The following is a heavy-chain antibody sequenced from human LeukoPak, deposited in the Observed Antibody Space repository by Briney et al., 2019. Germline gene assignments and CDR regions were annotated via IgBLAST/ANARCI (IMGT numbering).Heavy chain of an antibody. D-gene: IGHD2-15*01. CDR3: ARGSGYCSGGSCVNDY. V-gene: IGHV4-34*01. Sequence: SETLSLTCTVSGGSLSSYYWSWIRQPPGKGLEWIGEINHSGSTNYNPSLKSRVTISVDTSKNQFSLKLSSVTAADTAVYYCARGSGYCSGGSCVNDYWGQGTLVTVSS. J-gene: IGHJ4*02. CDR2: INHSGST. CDR1: GGSLSSYY.